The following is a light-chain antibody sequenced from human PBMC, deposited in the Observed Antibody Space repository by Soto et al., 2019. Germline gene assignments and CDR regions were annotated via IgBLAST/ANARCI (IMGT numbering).Light chain of an antibody. Sequence: QSALTQPPSASGSPGQSVTFSCTVTSSDIGDYNYVSWYQQHPGKAPKLMIYEVTKRPSGVPDRFSGSKSGNTASLTVSGLQADDEADDYCSSYAGNNNYVFGTGTKVTLL. CDR3: SSYAGNNNYV. CDR1: SSDIGDYNY. V-gene: IGLV2-8*01. CDR2: EVT. J-gene: IGLJ1*01.